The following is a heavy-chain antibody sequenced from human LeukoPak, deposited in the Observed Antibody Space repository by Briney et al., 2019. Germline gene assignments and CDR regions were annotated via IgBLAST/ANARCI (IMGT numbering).Heavy chain of an antibody. Sequence: PSETLSLTCTVSGGSMSSYYWNWIRQPPGKGLEWIGYIYYSGSTNYNPSLKSRVTISVDTSKNQFSLKLSSVTAADTAVYYCAAGSESYDSRGYSYYFDYWGQGTLVTVSS. V-gene: IGHV4-59*01. CDR3: AAGSESYDSRGYSYYFDY. CDR2: IYYSGST. CDR1: GGSMSSYY. D-gene: IGHD3-22*01. J-gene: IGHJ4*02.